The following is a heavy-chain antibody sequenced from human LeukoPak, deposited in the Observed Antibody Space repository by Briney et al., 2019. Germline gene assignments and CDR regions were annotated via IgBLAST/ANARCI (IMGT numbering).Heavy chain of an antibody. V-gene: IGHV1-8*01. CDR1: GYTFTSYD. Sequence: GASVKVSCKASGYTFTSYDINWVRQATGQGREWMGWMNPNSGNTGYAQKFQGRVTMTRNTSISTAYMELSSLRSEDTAVYYCASESSGYYPNFDYWGQGTLVTVSS. CDR3: ASESSGYYPNFDY. J-gene: IGHJ4*02. D-gene: IGHD3-22*01. CDR2: MNPNSGNT.